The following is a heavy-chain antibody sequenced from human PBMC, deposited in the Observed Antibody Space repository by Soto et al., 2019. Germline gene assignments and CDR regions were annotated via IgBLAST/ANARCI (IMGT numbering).Heavy chain of an antibody. CDR2: IIPNSGGT. CDR3: ARAPLEYSSPRHAFDI. V-gene: IGHV1-2*04. J-gene: IGHJ3*02. Sequence: ASVKVSCKASGGTFSSYAISWVRQAPGQGLEWMGGIIPNSGGTNYAQKFQGWVTMTRDTSISTAYMELSRLRSDDTAVYYCARAPLEYSSPRHAFDIWGQGTMVTVSS. D-gene: IGHD6-6*01. CDR1: GGTFSSYA.